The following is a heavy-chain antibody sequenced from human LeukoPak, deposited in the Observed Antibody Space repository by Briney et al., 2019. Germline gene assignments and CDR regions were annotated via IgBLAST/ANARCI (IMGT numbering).Heavy chain of an antibody. CDR3: AKSDSSTTGAFDI. V-gene: IGHV3-9*01. CDR2: ISWNSGSI. J-gene: IGHJ3*02. Sequence: GRSLRLSCAASGFTFDDYAIHWVRHAPGKGLEWVSGISWNSGSIGYADSVKGRFSISRDNAKNSLYLQMNSLRAEDTALYYCAKSDSSTTGAFDIWGQGTMVTVSS. D-gene: IGHD3-22*01. CDR1: GFTFDDYA.